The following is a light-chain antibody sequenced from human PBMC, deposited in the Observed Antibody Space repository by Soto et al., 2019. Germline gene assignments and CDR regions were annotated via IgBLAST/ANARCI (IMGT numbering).Light chain of an antibody. CDR3: SSYTTSSTLLDV. CDR2: EVS. Sequence: QSALTQPASVSGSPGQSITISCTGTSSDVGGYNSVSWYQQHPGKAPKLMIYEVSDPPSGVSNRFSGSKSGNTASLTISGLPAEDEADYYCSSYTTSSTLLDVFGTGTKVTVL. V-gene: IGLV2-14*01. J-gene: IGLJ1*01. CDR1: SSDVGGYNS.